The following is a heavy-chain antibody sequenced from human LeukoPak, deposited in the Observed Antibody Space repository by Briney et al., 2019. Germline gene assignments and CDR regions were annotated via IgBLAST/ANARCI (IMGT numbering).Heavy chain of an antibody. D-gene: IGHD2-21*01. V-gene: IGHV4-30-2*01. Sequence: SETLSLTCAVSGGSISSGGYSWSWIRQPPGTGLEWIGYIYHSGSTYYNPSLKSRVTISVDRSKNQFSLKLSSVTAADTAVYYCARALFGMDVWGQGTTVTVSS. CDR3: ARALFGMDV. CDR2: IYHSGST. CDR1: GGSISSGGYS. J-gene: IGHJ6*02.